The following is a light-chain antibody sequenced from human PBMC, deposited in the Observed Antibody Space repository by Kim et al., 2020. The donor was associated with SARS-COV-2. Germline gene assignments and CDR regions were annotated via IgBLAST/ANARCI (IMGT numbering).Light chain of an antibody. CDR1: NIGSKS. V-gene: IGLV3-21*01. J-gene: IGLJ3*02. CDR3: QVWESSSDTWV. Sequence: SYELTQPPSVSVAPGKTARITCGGNNIGSKSVHWYQQKPGQAPVLVIYYDSDRPSGIPERFSGSNSGNTATLTISRVEAGDEAEYYCQVWESSSDTWVVG. CDR2: YDS.